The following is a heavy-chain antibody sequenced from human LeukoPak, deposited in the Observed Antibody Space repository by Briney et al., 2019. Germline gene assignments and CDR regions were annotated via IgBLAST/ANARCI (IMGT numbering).Heavy chain of an antibody. CDR2: ISGSGGST. CDR3: AKRYSSSRHHRPQDVVMNWFDP. D-gene: IGHD6-13*01. CDR1: GFTFSSYW. Sequence: GGSLRLSCAASGFTFSSYWMSWVRQAPGKGLEWVPAISGSGGSTYYADSVKGRFTISRDNSKNTLYLQMNSLRAEDTAVYYCAKRYSSSRHHRPQDVVMNWFDPWGQGTLVTVSS. V-gene: IGHV3-23*01. J-gene: IGHJ5*02.